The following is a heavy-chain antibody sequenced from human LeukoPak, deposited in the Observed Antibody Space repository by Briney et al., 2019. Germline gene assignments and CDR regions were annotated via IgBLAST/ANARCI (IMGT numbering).Heavy chain of an antibody. CDR2: MNPNSGGT. D-gene: IGHD5-12*01. V-gene: IGHV1-8*03. Sequence: ASVDLSCKASGYTFTSYDTNWVRQATGQGLEWMGWMNPNSGGTGYAQKFQGRVTITRNTSISTAYMELSGVRSEDTAVYYCARGRSTGYPYYFEYWGQGTLVTVAS. J-gene: IGHJ4*02. CDR3: ARGRSTGYPYYFEY. CDR1: GYTFTSYD.